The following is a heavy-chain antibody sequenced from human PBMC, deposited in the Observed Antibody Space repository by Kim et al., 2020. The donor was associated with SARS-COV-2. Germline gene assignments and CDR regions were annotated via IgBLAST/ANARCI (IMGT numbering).Heavy chain of an antibody. V-gene: IGHV1-18*04. J-gene: IGHJ6*02. D-gene: IGHD2-21*02. CDR3: ARQVCGGDCYSWEYYYGMDV. CDR2: ISAYNGNT. CDR1: GYTFTSYG. Sequence: ASVKVSCKASGYTFTSYGISWVRHAPGQGLEWMGWISAYNGNTNYAQKLQGRVTMTTDTSTSTAYMELRSLRSDDTAVYYCARQVCGGDCYSWEYYYGMDVWGQGTTVTVSS.